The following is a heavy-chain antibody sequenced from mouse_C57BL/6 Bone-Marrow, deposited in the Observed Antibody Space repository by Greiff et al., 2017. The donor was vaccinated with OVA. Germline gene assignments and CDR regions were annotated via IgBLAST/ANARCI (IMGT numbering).Heavy chain of an antibody. D-gene: IGHD1-1*01. V-gene: IGHV1-19*01. J-gene: IGHJ1*03. CDR3: ARWGGNWYFDV. CDR2: INPYNGGT. Sequence: SGPVLVKPGASVKMSCKASGYTFTDYYMNWVKQSHGKSLEWIGVINPYNGGTSYNQKFKGKATLTVDKSSSTAYMELNSLTSEDSAVYYCARWGGNWYFDVWGTGTTVTVSS. CDR1: GYTFTDYY.